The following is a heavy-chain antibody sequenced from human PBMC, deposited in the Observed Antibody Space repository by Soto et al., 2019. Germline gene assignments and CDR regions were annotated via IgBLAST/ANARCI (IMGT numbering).Heavy chain of an antibody. D-gene: IGHD1-26*01. CDR2: IIAYNGNT. J-gene: IGHJ3*02. V-gene: IGHV1-18*04. CDR3: ARDLSAGGSYFLDAFDI. CDR1: AYTFTSYG. Sequence: ASVQVSSNASAYTFTSYGISWVRQAPRQGREWMGWIIAYNGNTTYAQQPQGRVTMTTDTSTSTAYMELRSLRSDDTGVYYCARDLSAGGSYFLDAFDIWGQGTMVTVSS.